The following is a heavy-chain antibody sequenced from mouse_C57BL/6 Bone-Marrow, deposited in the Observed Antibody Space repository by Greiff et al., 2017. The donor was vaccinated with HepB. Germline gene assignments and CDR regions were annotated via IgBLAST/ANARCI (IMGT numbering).Heavy chain of an antibody. CDR3: ARHYCGSSYEAWFAY. J-gene: IGHJ3*01. D-gene: IGHD1-1*01. V-gene: IGHV14-2*01. CDR1: GFNITDYY. CDR2: IDPEDGET. Sequence: VHVKQSGAELVKPGASVKLSCTASGFNITDYYMHWVKQRTEQGLEWIGRIDPEDGETKYAPKFKGKATITADTSSSTAYLQLSSLTSEDTAVYYCARHYCGSSYEAWFAYWGQGTLVTVSA.